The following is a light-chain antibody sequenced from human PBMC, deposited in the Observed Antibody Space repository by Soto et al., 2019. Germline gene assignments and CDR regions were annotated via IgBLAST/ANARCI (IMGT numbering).Light chain of an antibody. CDR1: QSVDSNY. CDR3: QQYSSSVRWT. CDR2: GVS. J-gene: IGKJ1*01. Sequence: EIVLTQSPGTLSLSPGERATLSCRASQSVDSNYLAWYQQKLGQAPRLLIYGVSSRATGIPDRFSGSGSGKDFTLTISRLEPEDFAVYYCQQYSSSVRWTFGQGTQVEIK. V-gene: IGKV3-20*01.